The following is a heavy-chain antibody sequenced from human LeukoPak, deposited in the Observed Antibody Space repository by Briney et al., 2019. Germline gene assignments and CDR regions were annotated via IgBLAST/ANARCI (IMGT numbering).Heavy chain of an antibody. CDR1: GLTFNNYA. J-gene: IGHJ3*02. CDR2: ISGGGGGI. Sequence: PGGSLRLSCTASGLTFNNYAMSWVRRAPGKGLAWVSTISGGGGGIYYADSVKGRFTISRDNSKETLYLLMNSLSAEDTAVYYCAKVSARGQTTSAAFDIWGQGTMVTVSS. V-gene: IGHV3-23*01. CDR3: AKVSARGQTTSAAFDI. D-gene: IGHD1-1*01.